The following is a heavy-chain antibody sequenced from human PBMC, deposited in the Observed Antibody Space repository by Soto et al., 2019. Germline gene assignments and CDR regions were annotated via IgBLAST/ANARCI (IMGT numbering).Heavy chain of an antibody. CDR1: GFTFSSYS. D-gene: IGHD2-2*01. Sequence: GGSLRLSCAASGFTFSSYSMNWVRQAPGKGLEWVSYISSSSSTIYYADSLKGRFTISRDNAKNSLYLQMNSLRAEDTAVYYCARDSPDIVVVPAAIDRFDYWGQGTLVTVSS. V-gene: IGHV3-48*01. J-gene: IGHJ4*02. CDR2: ISSSSSTI. CDR3: ARDSPDIVVVPAAIDRFDY.